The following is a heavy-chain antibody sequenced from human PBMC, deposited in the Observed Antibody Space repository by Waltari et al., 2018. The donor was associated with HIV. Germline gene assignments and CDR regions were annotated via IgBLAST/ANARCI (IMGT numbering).Heavy chain of an antibody. J-gene: IGHJ4*02. Sequence: VKLLQSGAAVTQPAEWLTITCKGSGYSFTSYWIGWVRHLPGQGLEWKGIIDPGASDTRYSPSFQGQVTISADKSISTSYLQGSSLKASDTAMYYCARQESIVGGTGWHPFDYWGQGTLVTVSS. CDR3: ARQESIVGGTGWHPFDY. CDR2: IDPGASDT. CDR1: GYSFTSYW. V-gene: IGHV5-51*01. D-gene: IGHD1-26*01.